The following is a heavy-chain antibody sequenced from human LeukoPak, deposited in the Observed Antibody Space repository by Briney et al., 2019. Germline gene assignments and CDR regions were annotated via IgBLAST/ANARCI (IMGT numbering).Heavy chain of an antibody. J-gene: IGHJ4*02. CDR2: IYPGDSDT. CDR1: GYSFTSYW. V-gene: IGHV5-51*01. CDR3: ARLRDSSWFLDY. Sequence: LGESLKISCKGSGYSFTSYWIGWGRQLPGKGLEWMGIIYPGDSDTRYSPSFQGQVTLSADKSISTAYLQWSSLKASDTAMYYCARLRDSSWFLDYWGQGTLVTVSS. D-gene: IGHD6-13*01.